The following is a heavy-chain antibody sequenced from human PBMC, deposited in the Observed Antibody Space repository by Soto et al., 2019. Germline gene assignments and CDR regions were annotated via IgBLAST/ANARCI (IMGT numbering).Heavy chain of an antibody. CDR1: GYTFTSYA. CDR2: INAGNGNT. D-gene: IGHD2-2*01. Sequence: ASVKVSCKASGYTFTSYAMHWVRQAPGQRLEWMGWINAGNGNTKYSQKFQGRVTITRDTSASTAYMELSSLRSEDTAVYYCARGAVAVLDVPSPWFDPWGQGTLVTVSS. V-gene: IGHV1-3*01. CDR3: ARGAVAVLDVPSPWFDP. J-gene: IGHJ5*02.